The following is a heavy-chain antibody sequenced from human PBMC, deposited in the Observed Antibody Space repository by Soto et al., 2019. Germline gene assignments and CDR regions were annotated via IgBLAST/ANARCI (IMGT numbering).Heavy chain of an antibody. D-gene: IGHD3-22*01. J-gene: IGHJ4*02. Sequence: GDSVKVYCKASGGTFISYAISWVRQAPGQGIEWMGGIITIFGTANNAQKIQGRVTITADESTSTAYMELSSLRSEDTAVYYCGLDRSSSRGYYYDIAYLCQGTLVTVSS. CDR2: IITIFGTA. CDR1: GGTFISYA. V-gene: IGHV1-69*13. CDR3: GLDRSSSRGYYYDIAY.